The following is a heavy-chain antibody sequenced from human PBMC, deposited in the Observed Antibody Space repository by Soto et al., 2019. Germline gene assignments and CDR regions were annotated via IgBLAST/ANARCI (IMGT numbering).Heavy chain of an antibody. D-gene: IGHD2-15*01. CDR1: GFTFSSYA. J-gene: IGHJ4*02. CDR3: AKDMIWGGYCSGGSCYKTDY. CDR2: ISGSGGST. Sequence: GGSLRLSCAASGFTFSSYAMSWVRQTPGKGLEWVSAISGSGGSTYYADSVKGRFTISRDNSKNTLYLQMNSLRAEDTAVYYCAKDMIWGGYCSGGSCYKTDYWGQGTLVTVSS. V-gene: IGHV3-23*01.